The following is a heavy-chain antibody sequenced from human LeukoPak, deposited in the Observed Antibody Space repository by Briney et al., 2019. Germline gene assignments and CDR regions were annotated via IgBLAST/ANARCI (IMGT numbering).Heavy chain of an antibody. CDR3: ARAIVVAANPFDY. CDR2: IYSGGST. D-gene: IGHD2-15*01. CDR1: GFTVSSNY. V-gene: IGHV3-66*01. Sequence: GESLRLSCAASGFTVSSNYMSWVRQAPGKGLEWVSVIYSGGSTYYADSVKGRFTISRDNSKNTLYLQMNSLRAEDTAVYYCARAIVVAANPFDYWGQGTLVTVSS. J-gene: IGHJ4*02.